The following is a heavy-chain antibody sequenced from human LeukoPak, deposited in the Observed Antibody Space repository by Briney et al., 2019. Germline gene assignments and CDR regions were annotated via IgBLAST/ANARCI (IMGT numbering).Heavy chain of an antibody. CDR1: GGSISSYY. D-gene: IGHD3-16*01. J-gene: IGHJ4*02. Sequence: SETLSLTCTVSGGSISSYYWSWIRQPPGKGLEWIGYIYYSGSTNYNPSLKSRVTISVDTSKNQFSLKLSSVTAADTAVYYCARGRYDYVWGSYRNIFDYWGQGTLVTVSS. CDR3: ARGRYDYVWGSYRNIFDY. CDR2: IYYSGST. V-gene: IGHV4-59*12.